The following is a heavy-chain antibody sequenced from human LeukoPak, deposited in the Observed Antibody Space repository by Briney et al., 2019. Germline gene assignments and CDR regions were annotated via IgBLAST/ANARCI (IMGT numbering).Heavy chain of an antibody. Sequence: GGSLRLSCAASGFTFSSYGMHWVRQAPGKGLEWWEVISYDGSNKYYADSVKGRFTISRDNSKNTLYLQMNSLRAEDTAVYYCARDGLRWPPVPYNWFDPWGQGTLVTVSS. J-gene: IGHJ5*02. CDR3: ARDGLRWPPVPYNWFDP. CDR2: ISYDGSNK. D-gene: IGHD3-3*01. CDR1: GFTFSSYG. V-gene: IGHV3-30*19.